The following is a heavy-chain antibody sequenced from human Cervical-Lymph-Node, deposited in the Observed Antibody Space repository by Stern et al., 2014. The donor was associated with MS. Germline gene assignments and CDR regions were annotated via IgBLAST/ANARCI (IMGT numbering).Heavy chain of an antibody. CDR2: IIPILNIT. V-gene: IGHV1-69*09. CDR3: TRDSSLNWNYGSNFYYYGMDV. D-gene: IGHD1-7*01. CDR1: GGTFSSYS. Sequence: QVQLVQSGAEVKKPGSSVKVSCKASGGTFSSYSLSWVRQAPGQGLEWMGRIIPILNITNYAQKFQGRVTISADKSTSTAYMELSSLRSEDTAVYYCTRDSSLNWNYGSNFYYYGMDVWGQGTTVTVSS. J-gene: IGHJ6*02.